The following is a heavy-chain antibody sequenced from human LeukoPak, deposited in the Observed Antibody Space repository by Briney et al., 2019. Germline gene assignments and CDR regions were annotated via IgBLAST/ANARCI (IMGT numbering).Heavy chain of an antibody. CDR3: ARVGVTIFGVVNGWFDH. V-gene: IGHV3-30-3*01. D-gene: IGHD3-3*01. CDR1: GFTFSSYA. Sequence: GGSLRLSCAASGFTFSSYAMHWVRQAPGKGLEWVAVISYDGSNKYYADSVKGRFTISRDNSKNTLYLQMNSLRAEDTAVYYCARVGVTIFGVVNGWFDHWGQGTLVTVSS. CDR2: ISYDGSNK. J-gene: IGHJ5*02.